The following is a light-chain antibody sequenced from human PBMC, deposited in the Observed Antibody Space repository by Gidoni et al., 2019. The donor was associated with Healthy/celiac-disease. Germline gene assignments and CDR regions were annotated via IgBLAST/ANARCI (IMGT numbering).Light chain of an antibody. V-gene: IGKV3-20*01. CDR1: QSVSSSY. J-gene: IGKJ1*01. CDR3: QQYGSSPWT. CDR2: GAS. Sequence: EIVLTQSPGTLSLSPGERATLSCRASQSVSSSYLAWYQQKPGQAPRLLIYGASSRATGIPDRLSGSGSGTDFTRTISRLEPEDFAVYYWQQYGSSPWTFGQGTKVEIK.